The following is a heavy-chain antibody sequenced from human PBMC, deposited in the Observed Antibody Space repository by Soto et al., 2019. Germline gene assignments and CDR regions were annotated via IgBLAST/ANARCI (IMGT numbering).Heavy chain of an antibody. J-gene: IGHJ6*02. D-gene: IGHD1-1*01. CDR2: IYYSGTT. CDR3: ARNWRRGPVVKGMDV. CDR1: GGSISSSGYY. Sequence: QLQLQESGPGLVTPSETLSLTCTVSGGSISSSGYYWGWTRQPPGKGLEWIGSIYYSGTTYYGPSRKSRVTMSVDTSKNQFTLKLSSMTAADTAVYYCARNWRRGPVVKGMDVWGQGTTVTVSS. V-gene: IGHV4-39*01.